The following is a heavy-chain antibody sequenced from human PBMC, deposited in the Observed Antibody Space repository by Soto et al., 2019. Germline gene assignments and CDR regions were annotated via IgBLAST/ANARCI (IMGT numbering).Heavy chain of an antibody. Sequence: GGSLRLSCAASGFTFSSYEMNWVRQAPGKGLEWVSYISSSGSTIYYADSVKGRFTISRDKAKNSMYLQMNSLRAEDTAVYYCARVMSGQGYSSSWYCFDPWGQGTLVTVSS. J-gene: IGHJ5*02. D-gene: IGHD6-13*01. CDR3: ARVMSGQGYSSSWYCFDP. CDR1: GFTFSSYE. V-gene: IGHV3-48*03. CDR2: ISSSGSTI.